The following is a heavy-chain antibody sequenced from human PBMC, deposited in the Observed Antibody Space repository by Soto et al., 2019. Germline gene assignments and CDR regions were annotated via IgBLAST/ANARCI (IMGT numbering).Heavy chain of an antibody. J-gene: IGHJ4*02. CDR1: GFTFSSYA. V-gene: IGHV3-23*01. CDR3: ASRSSGGSFYY. CDR2: ISGSGGST. Sequence: EVQLLESGGGLVQPGGSLSLSCAASGFTFSSYAMNWVRQAPGKGLEWVRVISGSGGSTYYADSVKGRFTISRDNSQYTRYLQMNSLRAEDSAVYYCASRSSGGSFYYWGQGTLVTVSS. D-gene: IGHD3-22*01.